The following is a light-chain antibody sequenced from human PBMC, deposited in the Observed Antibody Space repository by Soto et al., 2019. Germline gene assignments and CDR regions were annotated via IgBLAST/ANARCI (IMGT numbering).Light chain of an antibody. CDR3: MQALQTPYT. Sequence: DIVMTQSPLSLPVTPGEPASISCRSSQSLLHSNGYNYLDWYLQKPGQSPQLLIYLGSNRASGVPDRFSVGGSGTDFTLKISRVEAEDVGVYYCMQALQTPYTFGQGTKLEIK. CDR2: LGS. J-gene: IGKJ2*01. V-gene: IGKV2-28*01. CDR1: QSLLHSNGYNY.